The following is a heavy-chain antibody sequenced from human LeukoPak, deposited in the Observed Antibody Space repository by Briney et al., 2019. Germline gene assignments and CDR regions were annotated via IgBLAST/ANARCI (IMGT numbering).Heavy chain of an antibody. V-gene: IGHV3-21*01. J-gene: IGHJ4*02. CDR1: GLTFSSYS. Sequence: GGSLRLSCAASGLTFSSYSMNWVRQAPGKGLEWVSSISSSSSYIYYADSVKGRFTISRDNAKNSLYLQMNSLRAEDTAVYYCARDSVTMVRGVHPDYWGQGTLVTVSS. D-gene: IGHD3-10*01. CDR3: ARDSVTMVRGVHPDY. CDR2: ISSSSSYI.